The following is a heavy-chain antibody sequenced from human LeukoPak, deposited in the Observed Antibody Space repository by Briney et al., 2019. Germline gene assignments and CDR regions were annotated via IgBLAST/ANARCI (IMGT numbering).Heavy chain of an antibody. D-gene: IGHD3-9*01. CDR3: ARDHDWDYMDV. CDR2: ISSSSSYI. V-gene: IGHV3-21*01. Sequence: GGSLRLSCAASEFTFSTYSMNWVRQAPGKGLEWVSFISSSSSYIYYADSVKGRFTISRDNAKNSLYLQMNSLRAEDTAVYYCARDHDWDYMDVWGKGTTVTVSS. CDR1: EFTFSTYS. J-gene: IGHJ6*03.